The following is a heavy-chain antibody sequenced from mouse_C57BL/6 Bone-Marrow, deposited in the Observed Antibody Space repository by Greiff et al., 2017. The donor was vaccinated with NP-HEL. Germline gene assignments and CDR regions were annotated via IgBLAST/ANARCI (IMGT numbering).Heavy chain of an antibody. J-gene: IGHJ4*01. CDR3: TRTVTTVVDYYAMDY. CDR2: IDPETGGT. D-gene: IGHD1-1*01. V-gene: IGHV1-15*01. Sequence: LVESGAELVRPGASVTLSCKASGYTFTDYEMHWVKQTPVHGLEWIGAIDPETGGTAYNQKFKGKAILTADKSSSTAYMELRSLTSEDSAVYYCTRTVTTVVDYYAMDYWGQGTSVTVSS. CDR1: GYTFTDYE.